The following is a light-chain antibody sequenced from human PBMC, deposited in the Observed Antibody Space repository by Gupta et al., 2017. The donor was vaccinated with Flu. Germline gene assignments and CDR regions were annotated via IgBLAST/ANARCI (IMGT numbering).Light chain of an antibody. Sequence: QATLTQPASVSVSPGQSITISCTGTSSDVGGYSYVSWYQQHPGKAPKLMIYEVTDRPSGISNSFSGSKSGNTDSLTISGLQAEDEADDFCDSYTSTSTGWFGGVSKLTVL. V-gene: IGLV2-14*01. CDR1: SSDVGGYSY. J-gene: IGLJ3*02. CDR2: EVT. CDR3: DSYTSTSTGW.